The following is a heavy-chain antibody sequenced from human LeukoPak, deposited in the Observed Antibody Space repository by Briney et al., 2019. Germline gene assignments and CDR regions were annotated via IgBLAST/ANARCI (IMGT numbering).Heavy chain of an antibody. CDR1: GGSVTSTNW. J-gene: IGHJ4*02. CDR2: VHLDGRT. D-gene: IGHD3-3*01. V-gene: IGHV4-4*02. CDR3: AREGGFFRPLDH. Sequence: SETLSLTCGVSGGSVTSTNWWTWVRQPPGKGLEWIEEVHLDGRTNYNPSLESRLTISVDLSTSHISLKQSSVTAAVTAVYYCAREGGFFRPLDHSGQGTRDTVSS.